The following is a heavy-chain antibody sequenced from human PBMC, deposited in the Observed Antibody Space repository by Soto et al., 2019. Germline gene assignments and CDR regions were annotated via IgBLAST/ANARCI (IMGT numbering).Heavy chain of an antibody. D-gene: IGHD1-7*01. CDR2: TYYRSRCYN. Sequence: SQTLSLTCAISGDSVSSNSAAWNWIRQSPSRGLEWLGRTYYRSRCYNDYAVSVKSRITVNPDTSKNQFSLHLNSVTPEVTAVYYCAGTTSLQWYYLDVWDKGTTVTVSS. CDR3: AGTTSLQWYYLDV. V-gene: IGHV6-1*01. CDR1: GDSVSSNSAA. J-gene: IGHJ6*03.